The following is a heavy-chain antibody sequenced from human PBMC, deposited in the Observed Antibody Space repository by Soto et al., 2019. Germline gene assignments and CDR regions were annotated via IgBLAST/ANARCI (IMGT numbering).Heavy chain of an antibody. Sequence: QVQLVQSGAEVKKPGSSVKVSCKASGGTFSSYAISWVRQAPGQGLEWMGGIIPIFGTADYAHKFQGRATITADESTSTAYMELTSLRSEDTAVYYCASLETQRTYYGMDVWGKGTTVTVSS. CDR2: IIPIFGTA. CDR3: ASLETQRTYYGMDV. V-gene: IGHV1-69*12. J-gene: IGHJ6*04. CDR1: GGTFSSYA.